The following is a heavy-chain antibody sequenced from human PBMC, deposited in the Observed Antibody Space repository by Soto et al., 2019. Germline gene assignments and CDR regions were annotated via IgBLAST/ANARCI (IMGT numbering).Heavy chain of an antibody. CDR1: GFTFSTLW. Sequence: GGSLRLSCAASGFTFSTLWMNWVRQAPGKGLEWVANIKGDGSEKNYVGSVKGRFTISRDNAKNSVDLEMNSLRPEDTAVYYCVSQYTTTWDSDSWGQGTLVTVSS. J-gene: IGHJ5*02. D-gene: IGHD1-26*01. CDR2: IKGDGSEK. V-gene: IGHV3-7*01. CDR3: VSQYTTTWDSDS.